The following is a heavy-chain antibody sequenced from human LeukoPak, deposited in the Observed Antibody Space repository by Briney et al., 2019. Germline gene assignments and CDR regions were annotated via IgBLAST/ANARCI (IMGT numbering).Heavy chain of an antibody. Sequence: PGGSLRLSCAASGFTFSSYGMHWFRQAPGKGLEWVAVISYDGSNKYYADSVKGRFTISRDNSKNTLYLQMNSLRAEDTAVYYCAKDYNWDDGNAFDIWGQGTMVTVSS. J-gene: IGHJ3*02. V-gene: IGHV3-30*18. CDR1: GFTFSSYG. CDR2: ISYDGSNK. D-gene: IGHD1-20*01. CDR3: AKDYNWDDGNAFDI.